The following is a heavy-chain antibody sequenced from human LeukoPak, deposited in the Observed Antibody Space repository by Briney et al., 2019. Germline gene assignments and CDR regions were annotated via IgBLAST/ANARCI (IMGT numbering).Heavy chain of an antibody. J-gene: IGHJ4*02. V-gene: IGHV3-23*01. D-gene: IGHD1-1*01. CDR2: IRSGGDT. CDR3: ARGNWNYFPY. CDR1: GFTLSSYA. Sequence: GGSLRLSCVASGFTLSSYAMSWARQAPGKGLEWVSAIRSGGDTFYADSVKGRFTISRDNSKNTLYLQMNSLRAEDTAVYYCARGNWNYFPYWGQGTLVTVSS.